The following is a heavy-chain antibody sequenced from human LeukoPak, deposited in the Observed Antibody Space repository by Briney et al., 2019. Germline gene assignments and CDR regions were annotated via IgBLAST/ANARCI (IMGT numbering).Heavy chain of an antibody. J-gene: IGHJ4*02. CDR1: GGSIGRGSYY. Sequence: SETLSLTCAVSGGSIGRGSYYWAWIRQPAGKAPEWIGRIFSTGSTSYNPSLKSRVTILVDTSKNQFSLNLSSVTAADTAVYYCASGRYDTPDYWGQGTLVTVSS. CDR3: ASGRYDTPDY. V-gene: IGHV4-61*02. CDR2: IFSTGST. D-gene: IGHD3-9*01.